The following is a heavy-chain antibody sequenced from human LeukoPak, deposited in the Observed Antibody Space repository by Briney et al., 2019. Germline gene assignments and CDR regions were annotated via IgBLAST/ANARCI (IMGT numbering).Heavy chain of an antibody. J-gene: IGHJ4*02. D-gene: IGHD4/OR15-4a*01. CDR3: ARGGRGAYSSPDY. CDR2: IRYDGSNK. CDR1: GFTFSSYG. V-gene: IGHV3-30*02. Sequence: GGSLRLSCAASGFTFSSYGMHWVRQAPGKGLEWVAFIRYDGSNKYYADSVKGRFTISRDNSKNTLNLQMNSLRAEDTAVYYCARGGRGAYSSPDYWGQGTLVTVSS.